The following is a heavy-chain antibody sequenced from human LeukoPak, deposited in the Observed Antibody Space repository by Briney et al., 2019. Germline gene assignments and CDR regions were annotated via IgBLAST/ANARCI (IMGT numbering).Heavy chain of an antibody. CDR3: ARVRDRYGYLFDY. D-gene: IGHD5-18*01. Sequence: GGSLRLSCAASGFTFSSYAMHWVRQAPGKGLEWVAVISYDGSNKYYADSVKGRFTISRDNSKNTLYLQMNSLRAEDTAVYYCARVRDRYGYLFDYWGQGTLVTVSS. CDR1: GFTFSSYA. CDR2: ISYDGSNK. J-gene: IGHJ4*02. V-gene: IGHV3-30-3*01.